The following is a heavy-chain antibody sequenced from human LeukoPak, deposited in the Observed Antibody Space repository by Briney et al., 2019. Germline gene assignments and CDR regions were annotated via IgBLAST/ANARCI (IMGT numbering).Heavy chain of an antibody. V-gene: IGHV3-7*05. CDR3: VSGGGY. CDR2: IKEDGSEK. CDR1: GFTFSTYW. Sequence: GGSLRLSCAASGFTFSTYWMSWVRQAPGKGLEWVANIKEDGSEKYYADSVKGRFSISRDNAKNSLYLQTNSLRAEDMAVYYAVSGGGYWGQGTLVTVSS. D-gene: IGHD6-19*01. J-gene: IGHJ4*02.